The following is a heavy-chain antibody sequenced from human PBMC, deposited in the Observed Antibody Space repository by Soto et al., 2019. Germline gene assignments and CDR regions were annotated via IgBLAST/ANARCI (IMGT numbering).Heavy chain of an antibody. CDR2: INPDNGNT. V-gene: IGHV1-3*01. CDR1: GYTFTRYT. J-gene: IGHJ5*02. CDR3: ARGIATGQLDP. Sequence: QVQLVQSGAEVKKPGASVKISCKASGYTFTRYTMNWVRQAPGQRLEWMGWINPDNGNTKSSQKFQDRVIITRYTSASTAYIDLSGLRSEDTAVYYCARGIATGQLDPWGQGTLVTVSS. D-gene: IGHD2-15*01.